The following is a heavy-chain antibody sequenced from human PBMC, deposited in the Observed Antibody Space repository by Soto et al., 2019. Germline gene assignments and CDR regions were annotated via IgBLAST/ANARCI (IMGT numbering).Heavy chain of an antibody. V-gene: IGHV4-38-2*01. CDR3: ARQESHLAWIQLWHFDY. D-gene: IGHD5-18*01. J-gene: IGHJ4*02. Sequence: WESLSLTCAVSGSSISSGYKWGWIRQPPGKGLEWIGSIHHSGSPYYNPYPKSRVTISADTSKNQFSLKLSSVTAADTAVYYCARQESHLAWIQLWHFDYWGQGTL. CDR2: IHHSGSP. CDR1: GSSISSGYK.